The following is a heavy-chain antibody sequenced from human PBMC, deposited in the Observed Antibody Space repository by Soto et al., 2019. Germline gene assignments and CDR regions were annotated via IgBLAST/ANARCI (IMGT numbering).Heavy chain of an antibody. D-gene: IGHD1-26*01. V-gene: IGHV1-69*12. CDR2: IIPIFGTA. J-gene: IGHJ5*02. Sequence: QVQLVQSGAEVKKPGSSVKVSCKASGGTFSSYAISWVRQAPGQGLEWMGGIIPIFGTANYAQKFQGRVTNTADESTSTAYMELSSLRYEDTAVYYCAASGSYLETNWFDPWGQGTLVTVSS. CDR1: GGTFSSYA. CDR3: AASGSYLETNWFDP.